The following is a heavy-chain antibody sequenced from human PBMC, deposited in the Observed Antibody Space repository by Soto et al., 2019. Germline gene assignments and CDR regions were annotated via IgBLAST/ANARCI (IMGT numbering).Heavy chain of an antibody. Sequence: SETLSLTCTVSGGSISSYYWSWIRQPPGKGLEWIGYIYYSGSTNYNPSLKSRVTISVDTSKNQFSLKLSSVTAADTAVYYCARDKIFGVGRTHYYMDVWGKGTTVTVSS. CDR1: GGSISSYY. CDR2: IYYSGST. J-gene: IGHJ6*03. V-gene: IGHV4-59*01. CDR3: ARDKIFGVGRTHYYMDV. D-gene: IGHD3-3*01.